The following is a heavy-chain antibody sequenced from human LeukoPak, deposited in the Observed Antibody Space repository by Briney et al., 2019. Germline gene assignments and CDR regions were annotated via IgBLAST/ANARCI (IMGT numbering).Heavy chain of an antibody. CDR1: GYTFTGYY. J-gene: IGHJ4*02. D-gene: IGHD4-23*01. CDR3: ARVPSLPMTTVEGGYFDY. CDR2: INPNSGGT. V-gene: IGHV1-2*02. Sequence: ASVKVSCKASGYTFTGYYMHWVRQAPGQGLEWMGWINPNSGGTNYAQKFQGRVTMTRDTSISTAYMELSRLRSDDTAVYYCARVPSLPMTTVEGGYFDYWGQGTLVTVSS.